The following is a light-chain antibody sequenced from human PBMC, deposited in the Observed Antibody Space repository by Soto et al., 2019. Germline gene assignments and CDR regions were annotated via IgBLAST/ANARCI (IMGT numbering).Light chain of an antibody. V-gene: IGKV3-11*01. Sequence: EIVLTQSPATLSLSPGERATLSCRASQSVTYNLACYQQKPGQAPRLLIYDAANRATGIPARFSGRGSGTDFTLTIVSLEPEDSAVYYCQQYGSSSWTFGQGTKVDIK. J-gene: IGKJ1*01. CDR1: QSVTYN. CDR3: QQYGSSSWT. CDR2: DAA.